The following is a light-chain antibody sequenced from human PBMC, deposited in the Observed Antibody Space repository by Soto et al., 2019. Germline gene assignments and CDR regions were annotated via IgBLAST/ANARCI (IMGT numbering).Light chain of an antibody. CDR2: AAS. CDR3: QQYNTYST. V-gene: IGKV1-5*01. Sequence: DIQMTQSPSSVSASVGDRVTITCRASQGISSWLGWYQQKPGQAPKLLIFAASSLQSGVPPRFSGSESGTEFTLTISSLQPDDFATYYCQQYNTYSTFGQGTRLEIK. J-gene: IGKJ5*01. CDR1: QGISSW.